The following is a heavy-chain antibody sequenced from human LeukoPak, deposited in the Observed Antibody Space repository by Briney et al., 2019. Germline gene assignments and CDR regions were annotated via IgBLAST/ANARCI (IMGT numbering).Heavy chain of an antibody. J-gene: IGHJ5*02. V-gene: IGHV1-8*03. D-gene: IGHD4-23*01. CDR3: ARVTTVVERWFDP. Sequence: GASVKVSFKASGYTFTSYDINWVRQATGQGLEWMGRMNPNSGNTGYAQKSQGRVTITRNTSISTAYMELSSLRSEDTAVYYCARVTTVVERWFDPWGQGTLVTVSS. CDR1: GYTFTSYD. CDR2: MNPNSGNT.